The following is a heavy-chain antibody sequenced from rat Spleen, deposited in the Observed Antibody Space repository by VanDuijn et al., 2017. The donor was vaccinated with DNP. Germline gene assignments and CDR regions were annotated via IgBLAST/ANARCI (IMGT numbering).Heavy chain of an antibody. Sequence: QVQLQQSGAELAKPGSSVKISCKASGHTFTSYYIGWIKQTTGQGLEYIGYINTGSGATNYNEKFKGKATLTVDKSSSTAFMQLSSLTPDDSAVYYCARRRLPYWYFDFWGPGTMVTVSS. CDR3: ARRRLPYWYFDF. J-gene: IGHJ1*01. D-gene: IGHD1-4*01. CDR2: INTGSGAT. CDR1: GHTFTSYY. V-gene: IGHV1-43*01.